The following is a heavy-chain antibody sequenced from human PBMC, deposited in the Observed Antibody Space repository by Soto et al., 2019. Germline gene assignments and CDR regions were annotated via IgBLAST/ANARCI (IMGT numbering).Heavy chain of an antibody. J-gene: IGHJ6*02. CDR3: AKEGYYDSSGYSYYYYGMDV. CDR1: GFTFSSYG. Sequence: GGSLRLSCAASGFTFSSYGMHWVRQAPGKGLEWVAVISYDGSNKYYADSVKGRFTISRDNSKNTLYLQMNSLRAEDTAVYYCAKEGYYDSSGYSYYYYGMDVWGQGTTVTVSS. D-gene: IGHD3-22*01. CDR2: ISYDGSNK. V-gene: IGHV3-30*18.